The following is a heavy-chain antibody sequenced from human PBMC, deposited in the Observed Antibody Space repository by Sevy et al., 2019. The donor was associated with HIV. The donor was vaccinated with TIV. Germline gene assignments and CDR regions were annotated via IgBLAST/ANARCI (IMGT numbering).Heavy chain of an antibody. Sequence: GGSLRLSCAASGFTFSSYTMSWVRQAPGKGLEWVSAISGSGGSTYYADSVKGRFTISRDNSKNTLYLQMNSLRAEDTAVYYCTKGGGSSWPRDYWGQGTLVTVSS. D-gene: IGHD6-13*01. CDR3: TKGGGSSWPRDY. V-gene: IGHV3-23*01. CDR2: ISGSGGST. CDR1: GFTFSSYT. J-gene: IGHJ4*02.